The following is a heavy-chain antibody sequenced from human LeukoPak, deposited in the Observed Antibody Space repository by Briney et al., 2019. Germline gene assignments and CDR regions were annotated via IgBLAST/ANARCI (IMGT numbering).Heavy chain of an antibody. CDR3: ARRAGAYSHPYDY. D-gene: IGHD4/OR15-4a*01. CDR1: GFTVSSNS. V-gene: IGHV3-53*01. J-gene: IGHJ4*02. CDR2: IYSDNT. Sequence: PGGSLRLSCTVSGFTVSSNSMSWVRQAPGKGLEWVSFIYSDNTHYSDSGKGRFTIFRDNSKNTLYLQMNSLRAEDTAVYYCARRAGAYSHPYDYWGQGTLVTVSS.